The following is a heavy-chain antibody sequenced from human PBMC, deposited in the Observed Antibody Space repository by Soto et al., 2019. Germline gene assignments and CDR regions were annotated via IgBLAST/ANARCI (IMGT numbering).Heavy chain of an antibody. CDR2: ISGGGGST. J-gene: IGHJ4*02. Sequence: GGSLRLSCAASGFTFKNYYMTWVRQAPGKGLEWVSSISGGGGSTYYADSVKGRFTISRDNSKNTLYLQVSSLRAEDTAVYYCANRNDYGSGSYFPFDHWGQGTLVTVSS. V-gene: IGHV3-23*01. CDR3: ANRNDYGSGSYFPFDH. CDR1: GFTFKNYY. D-gene: IGHD3-10*01.